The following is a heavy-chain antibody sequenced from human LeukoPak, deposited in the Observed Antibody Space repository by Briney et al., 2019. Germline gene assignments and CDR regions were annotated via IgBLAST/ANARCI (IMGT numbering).Heavy chain of an antibody. D-gene: IGHD3-10*01. J-gene: IGHJ4*02. Sequence: ASVKVSCKASGYTFTGYYMHWVRQAPGQGLEWMGWINPNSGGTNYAQKFQGRVTMTTDTSTSTAYMELRSLRSDDTAVYYCARRRGSGSYSYWGQGTLVTVSS. V-gene: IGHV1-2*02. CDR3: ARRRGSGSYSY. CDR1: GYTFTGYY. CDR2: INPNSGGT.